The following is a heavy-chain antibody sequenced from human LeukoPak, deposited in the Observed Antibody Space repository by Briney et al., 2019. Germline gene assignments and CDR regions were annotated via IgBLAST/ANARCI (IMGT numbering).Heavy chain of an antibody. CDR1: GDSVSSNSAA. Sequence: SQTLSLTCAISGDSVSSNSAAWNRIRQSPSRGLEWLGRTYYRSKWYNDYAVSVKSRITINPDTSKNQFSLQLNSVTPEDTAVYYCARSYRIAVASNRFDPWGQGTLVTVSS. D-gene: IGHD6-19*01. CDR2: TYYRSKWYN. CDR3: ARSYRIAVASNRFDP. V-gene: IGHV6-1*01. J-gene: IGHJ5*02.